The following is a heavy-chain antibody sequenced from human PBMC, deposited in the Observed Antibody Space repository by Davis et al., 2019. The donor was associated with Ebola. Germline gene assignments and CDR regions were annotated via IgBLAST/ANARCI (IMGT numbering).Heavy chain of an antibody. V-gene: IGHV4-34*01. CDR2: INHSGST. Sequence: MPSETLSLPCAVYGGSFSGYYWSWIRQPPGKGLEWIGEINHSGSTNYNPSLKSPVTISVDTSKKQFSLKLSSVTAADTAVYYCARGGSSGYDFSVDYWGQGTLVTVSS. D-gene: IGHD5-12*01. CDR3: ARGGSSGYDFSVDY. J-gene: IGHJ4*02. CDR1: GGSFSGYY.